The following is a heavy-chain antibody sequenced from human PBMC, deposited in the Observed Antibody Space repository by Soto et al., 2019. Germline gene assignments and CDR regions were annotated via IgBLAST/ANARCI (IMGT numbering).Heavy chain of an antibody. V-gene: IGHV3-30*18. CDR1: GFTFSNYA. CDR2: TSYDGNNE. Sequence: PVGSLRLSCAASGFTFSNYAMHWVRQAPGKGLGWVALTSYDGNNEYYTDSVKGRFNISRDNSNNTLFLQMNSPRAEDTAVYYCAKDKGVFNWATSYFDYWGQGALVTVSS. J-gene: IGHJ4*02. D-gene: IGHD1-1*01. CDR3: AKDKGVFNWATSYFDY.